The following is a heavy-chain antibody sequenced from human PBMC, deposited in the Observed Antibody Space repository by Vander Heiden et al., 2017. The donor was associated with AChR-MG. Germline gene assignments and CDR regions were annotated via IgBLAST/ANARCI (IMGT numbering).Heavy chain of an antibody. Sequence: EVQLLESGGGLVQPGGSLRPSCAASGFPFSSYAMSWVRQAPGKGLEWVSAISGSGGSTYYADAVKGRFTISRDNSKNTLYLQMNRMRAEDTAVYYCAKGRGGATRVFDYWGQGTLVTVSS. CDR3: AKGRGGATRVFDY. CDR2: ISGSGGST. J-gene: IGHJ4*02. D-gene: IGHD1-26*01. V-gene: IGHV3-23*01. CDR1: GFPFSSYA.